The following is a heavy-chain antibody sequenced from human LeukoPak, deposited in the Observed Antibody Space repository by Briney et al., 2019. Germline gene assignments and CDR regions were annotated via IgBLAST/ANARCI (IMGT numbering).Heavy chain of an antibody. V-gene: IGHV3-74*01. J-gene: IGHJ4*02. D-gene: IGHD6-13*01. CDR2: INSDGSST. Sequence: PGGSLRLSCAASGFTFSSYSMNWVRQAPGKGLVWVSRINSDGSSTSYADSVRGRFTISRDNAKNTLYLQMNSLRAEDTAVYYCARVYSSSLYYWGQGTLVTVSS. CDR1: GFTFSSYS. CDR3: ARVYSSSLYY.